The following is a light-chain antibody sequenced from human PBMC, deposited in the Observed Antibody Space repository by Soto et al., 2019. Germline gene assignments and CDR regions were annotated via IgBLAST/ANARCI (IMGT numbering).Light chain of an antibody. J-gene: IGKJ1*01. CDR3: QQYETSPRT. CDR1: QSVSSY. CDR2: DAS. Sequence: EIVLTQSPATLSLSPGERSTLSFMASQSVSSYLAWYQQKPGQAPRLLIYDASNRATGIPDRFSGSGSGTDFTLTISRLEPEDFAVYYCQQYETSPRTFGQGTKVDIK. V-gene: IGKV3-11*01.